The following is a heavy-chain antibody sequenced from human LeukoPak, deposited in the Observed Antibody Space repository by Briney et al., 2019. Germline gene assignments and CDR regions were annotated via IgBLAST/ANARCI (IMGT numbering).Heavy chain of an antibody. Sequence: SVKVSCKASGGTFSSYAISWVRQAPGQGLEWMGGIIPIFGTANYAQKFQGRVTITTDESTSTAYMELSSLRSEDTAVYYCAREYSSGYYGSSDAFDIWGQGTVVTVSS. D-gene: IGHD3-22*01. CDR2: IIPIFGTA. J-gene: IGHJ3*02. CDR1: GGTFSSYA. V-gene: IGHV1-69*05. CDR3: AREYSSGYYGSSDAFDI.